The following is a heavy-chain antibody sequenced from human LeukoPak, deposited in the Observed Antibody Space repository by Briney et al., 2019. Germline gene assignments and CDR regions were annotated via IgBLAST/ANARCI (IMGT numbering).Heavy chain of an antibody. V-gene: IGHV4-59*08. CDR3: ARHPGRAPYDY. Sequence: SETLSLTCTVSGGSISSYNWSWIRQPAGKGLEWSEHMRITNQNPSLKSRVTISVDTSKNQFSLKLTSVTAADTAVYYCARHPGRAPYDYWGQGTLVTVSS. CDR2: MRIT. D-gene: IGHD2-15*01. J-gene: IGHJ4*02. CDR1: GGSISSYN.